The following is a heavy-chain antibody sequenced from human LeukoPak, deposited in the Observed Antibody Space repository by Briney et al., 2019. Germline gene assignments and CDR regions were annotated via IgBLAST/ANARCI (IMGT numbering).Heavy chain of an antibody. Sequence: GASLKISCKGSGYRLTSYWIGWVRQMPGKGLEGMGIIYPGDSDTRYTPSFQGQVTISADKSISTAYLQWSSLKASDTAMYYCARPRIVGATDAFDIWGQGTMVTVSS. CDR3: ARPRIVGATDAFDI. CDR2: IYPGDSDT. V-gene: IGHV5-51*01. J-gene: IGHJ3*02. CDR1: GYRLTSYW. D-gene: IGHD1-26*01.